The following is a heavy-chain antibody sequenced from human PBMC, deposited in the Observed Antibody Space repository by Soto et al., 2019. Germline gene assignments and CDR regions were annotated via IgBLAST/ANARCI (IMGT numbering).Heavy chain of an antibody. CDR1: GFTFSTYA. CDR3: AKDSFINLRGYDSY. V-gene: IGHV3-23*01. J-gene: IGHJ4*02. Sequence: GGALRRSCVASGFTFSTYAMVWVRQAPGKGLEWVSAISGSGDSTYYADSVKGRFTISRDNSKNTLYLQMSSLRAEDTAIYYCAKDSFINLRGYDSYWGQGTLVTVSS. D-gene: IGHD5-12*01. CDR2: ISGSGDST.